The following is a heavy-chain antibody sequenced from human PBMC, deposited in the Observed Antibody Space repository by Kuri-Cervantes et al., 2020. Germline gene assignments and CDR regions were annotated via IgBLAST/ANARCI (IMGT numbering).Heavy chain of an antibody. J-gene: IGHJ4*02. CDR3: ARYGVLRYFDWLPHQGRGEYYFDY. D-gene: IGHD3-9*01. CDR1: GFTFSSYW. CDR2: ISYDGSNK. Sequence: GGSLRLSCAASGFTFSSYWMTWVRQAPGKGLEWVAVISYDGSNKYHADSVKGRFTISRDNSKNTLYLQMNSLRAEDTAVYYCARYGVLRYFDWLPHQGRGEYYFDYCGQGTLVTVSS. V-gene: IGHV3-30-3*01.